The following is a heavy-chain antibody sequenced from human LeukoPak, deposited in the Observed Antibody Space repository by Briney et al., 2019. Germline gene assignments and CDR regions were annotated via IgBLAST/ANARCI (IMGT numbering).Heavy chain of an antibody. V-gene: IGHV3-23*01. CDR3: AKDLSRDSSGLYFDY. CDR1: GFTFSSYA. D-gene: IGHD6-19*01. CDR2: ISGNGGST. J-gene: IGHJ4*02. Sequence: GGSLRLSCAASGFTFSSYAMNWVRQAPGKGLEWVSSISGNGGSTYYADSVKGRFTISRDNSKNTLYLQMNSLRAEDTAVYYCAKDLSRDSSGLYFDYWGQGTLVTVSS.